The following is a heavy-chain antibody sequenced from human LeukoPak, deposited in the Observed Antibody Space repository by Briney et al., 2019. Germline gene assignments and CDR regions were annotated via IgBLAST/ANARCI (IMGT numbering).Heavy chain of an antibody. CDR3: ATTGVTGTEINY. Sequence: GGSLRLSCAGSGFSFSDAWMTWVRQAPGKGLEWVGRIKRKADGGPTDYAAPAKGRFSISRHDSENTVFLQMNSLKTEDTAVYYCATTGVTGTEINYWGQGTLVTVSS. V-gene: IGHV3-15*01. CDR2: IKRKADGGPT. CDR1: GFSFSDAW. D-gene: IGHD1/OR15-1a*01. J-gene: IGHJ4*02.